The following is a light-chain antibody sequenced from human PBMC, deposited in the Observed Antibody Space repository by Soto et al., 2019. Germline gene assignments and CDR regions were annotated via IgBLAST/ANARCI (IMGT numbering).Light chain of an antibody. Sequence: QPVLTQPPSVSGAPGQRVTISCTGSSSNIGAGYDVNWYRQAPGAAPKLVIYGNNNRPPGVPDRFSVSKSGTSASLAISGLQAEDEADYFCQAYDSSLSVVIFGGGTKLTVL. V-gene: IGLV1-40*01. CDR3: QAYDSSLSVVI. J-gene: IGLJ2*01. CDR2: GNN. CDR1: SSNIGAGYD.